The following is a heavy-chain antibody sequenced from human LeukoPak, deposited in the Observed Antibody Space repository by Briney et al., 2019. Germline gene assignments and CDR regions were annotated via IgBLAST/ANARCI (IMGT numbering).Heavy chain of an antibody. Sequence: SQTLSLTCTVSGGSISSGSYYWSWIRQPAGKGLEWIGRIYTSGRTNYNPSLKSRVTISVDTSKNQFSLKLSSVTAADTAVYYCARGYFDHGGSDYWGQGTLVTVSS. D-gene: IGHD3-9*01. CDR3: ARGYFDHGGSDY. CDR2: IYTSGRT. J-gene: IGHJ4*02. CDR1: GGSISSGSYY. V-gene: IGHV4-61*02.